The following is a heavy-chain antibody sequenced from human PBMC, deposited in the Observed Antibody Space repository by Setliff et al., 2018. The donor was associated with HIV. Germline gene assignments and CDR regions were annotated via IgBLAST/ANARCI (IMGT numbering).Heavy chain of an antibody. J-gene: IGHJ4*02. CDR1: GGSFNTKRTK. D-gene: IGHD3-3*01. CDR3: ASSTRKYFDFWSDTHTTYPPYYFDY. CDR2: IFYFGSV. Sequence: SETLSLTCKVSGGSFNTKRTKWGWIRQSPGKGLEWIGSIFYFGSVTYNPSLKSRPLISIDMSKTQFSLNLRSVTAADTAVYYCASSTRKYFDFWSDTHTTYPPYYFDYWGQGTLVTV. V-gene: IGHV4-39*07.